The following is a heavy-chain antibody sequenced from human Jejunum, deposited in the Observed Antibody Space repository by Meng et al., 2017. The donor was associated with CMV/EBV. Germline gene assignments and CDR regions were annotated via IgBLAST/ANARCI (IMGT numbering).Heavy chain of an antibody. CDR3: AKFVGYTYGFDY. D-gene: IGHD5-18*01. J-gene: IGHJ4*02. CDR1: GFTFSDHA. CDR2: SYRRDGCT. Sequence: SGFTFSDHARNWVRQAPGKGLEWVSVSYRRDGCTYYAASVKGRFIISRDNSKNTFYLQMNSLRGEDTAIYYCAKFVGYTYGFDYWGPGTLVTVSS. V-gene: IGHV3-23*03.